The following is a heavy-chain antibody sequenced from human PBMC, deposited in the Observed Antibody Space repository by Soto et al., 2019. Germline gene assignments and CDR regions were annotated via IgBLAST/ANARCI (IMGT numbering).Heavy chain of an antibody. D-gene: IGHD3-10*01. Sequence: ASVKVSCKASGYTFTGYYMHWVRQAPGQGLEWMGWINPNSGGTNYAQKFQGRVTMTRDTSISTAYMELSRLRSDDTAVYYCARGEXTVRGVGLLDYYYGMDVWGPGTTVTVSS. J-gene: IGHJ6*02. CDR1: GYTFTGYY. CDR2: INPNSGGT. V-gene: IGHV1-2*02. CDR3: ARGEXTVRGVGLLDYYYGMDV.